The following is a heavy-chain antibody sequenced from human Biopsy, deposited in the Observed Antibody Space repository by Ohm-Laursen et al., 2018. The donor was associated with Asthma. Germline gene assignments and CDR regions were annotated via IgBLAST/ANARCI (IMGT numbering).Heavy chain of an antibody. J-gene: IGHJ6*02. CDR2: ISYDGRNK. Sequence: SLRLSCAASGFTFTSYGMHWVRQAPGKGLEWVAVISYDGRNKYYGDSVKGRFTISRDNSKNTVYLQMISLRVEDTSVYYCARGAYYDFWSGYSRPIPGYYGMDVWGHGTTVTVSS. CDR3: ARGAYYDFWSGYSRPIPGYYGMDV. D-gene: IGHD3-3*01. V-gene: IGHV3-30*03. CDR1: GFTFTSYG.